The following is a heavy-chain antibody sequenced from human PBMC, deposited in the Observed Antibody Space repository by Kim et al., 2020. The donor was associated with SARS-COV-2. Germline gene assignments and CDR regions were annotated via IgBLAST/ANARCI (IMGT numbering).Heavy chain of an antibody. J-gene: IGHJ4*02. V-gene: IGHV3-30*18. CDR3: AKVGEHSSSFGGFDY. Sequence: GGSLRLSCAASGFTFSSYGMHWVRQAPGKGLEWVAVISYDGSNKYYADSVKGRFTISRDNSKNTLYLQMNSLRAEDTAVYYCAKVGEHSSSFGGFDYWGQGTLVTVSS. D-gene: IGHD6-13*01. CDR2: ISYDGSNK. CDR1: GFTFSSYG.